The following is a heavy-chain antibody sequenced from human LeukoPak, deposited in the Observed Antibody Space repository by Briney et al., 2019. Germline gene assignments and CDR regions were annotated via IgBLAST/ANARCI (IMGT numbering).Heavy chain of an antibody. Sequence: LGESLKISCKGSGYSFTNYWIGWVRQMPGKGLEWMGIIYPGDSDTRYSPSFQGQVTISADKSISTAYLQWSSLKASDTAMYYCARLLQVTVGPIAGAFDIWGQGTMVIITS. J-gene: IGHJ3*02. V-gene: IGHV5-51*01. CDR1: GYSFTNYW. CDR2: IYPGDSDT. D-gene: IGHD1-26*01. CDR3: ARLLQVTVGPIAGAFDI.